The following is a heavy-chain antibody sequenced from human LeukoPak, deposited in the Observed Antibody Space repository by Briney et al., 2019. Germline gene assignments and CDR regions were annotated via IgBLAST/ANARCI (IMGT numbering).Heavy chain of an antibody. D-gene: IGHD3-16*01. J-gene: IGHJ3*02. CDR2: IYYSGST. CDR1: GGSISSYY. Sequence: SETLSLTCTVSGGSISSYYWSWIRQPPGKGLEWIGYIYYSGSTNYNPSLKSRVTISVDTSKNQFSLKLSSVTAADTAVYYCARGSLGDPSTDDAFDIWGQGTMVTVSS. CDR3: ARGSLGDPSTDDAFDI. V-gene: IGHV4-59*01.